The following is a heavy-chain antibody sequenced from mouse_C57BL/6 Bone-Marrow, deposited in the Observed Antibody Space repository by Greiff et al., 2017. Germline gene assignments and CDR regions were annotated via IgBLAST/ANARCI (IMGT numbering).Heavy chain of an antibody. J-gene: IGHJ3*01. CDR3: AREDYNYEGAWFAY. D-gene: IGHD2-12*01. V-gene: IGHV5-17*01. CDR1: GFTFSDYG. Sequence: EVQRVESGGGLVKPGGSLKLSCAASGFTFSDYGMHWVRQAPEKGLEWVAYISRGSSTIYYAVTVPGRFTISRDNAKNTLFLQMTSLRSEDTAMYYCAREDYNYEGAWFAYWGQGTLVTVSA. CDR2: ISRGSSTI.